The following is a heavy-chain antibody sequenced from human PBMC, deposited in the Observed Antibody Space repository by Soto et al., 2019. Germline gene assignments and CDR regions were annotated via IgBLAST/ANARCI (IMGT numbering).Heavy chain of an antibody. Sequence: QVQLQESGPGLVKPSQTLSLTCTVSGGSISSGDYYWSWIRQPPGKGLEWIGYIYYSGSTYYNPHLRGRVTIPVDPAKNQFSQKLSSATAADTAVYYCSRWFGYGPHLDYWGQGTLVTVSS. V-gene: IGHV4-30-4*01. D-gene: IGHD3-10*01. CDR1: GGSISSGDYY. CDR2: IYYSGST. J-gene: IGHJ4*02. CDR3: SRWFGYGPHLDY.